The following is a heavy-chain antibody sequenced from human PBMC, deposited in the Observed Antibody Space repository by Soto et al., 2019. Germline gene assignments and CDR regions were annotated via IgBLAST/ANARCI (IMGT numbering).Heavy chain of an antibody. D-gene: IGHD6-19*01. CDR1: GYTFTSYA. J-gene: IGHJ4*02. CDR3: ARGSGWYPPFDY. Sequence: QVQLVQSGAEEKKPGASVKVSCKASGYTFTSYAMHWVRQAPGQRLEGMGWINAGNGNTKYSQKLQGRVTITRDTSESKDYMELSSLRSEDTAVYYCARGSGWYPPFDYWGQGTLVTVSS. CDR2: INAGNGNT. V-gene: IGHV1-3*05.